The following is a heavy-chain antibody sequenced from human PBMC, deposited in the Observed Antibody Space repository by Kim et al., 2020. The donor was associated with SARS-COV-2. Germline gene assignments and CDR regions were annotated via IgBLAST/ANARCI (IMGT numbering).Heavy chain of an antibody. D-gene: IGHD3-10*01. J-gene: IGHJ3*02. Sequence: DTGKGRFPISRDNSKNTLYLQMNSLRAEDTAVYYGAKALVLHPGTDAFDIWGQGTMVTVSS. V-gene: IGHV3-23*01. CDR3: AKALVLHPGTDAFDI.